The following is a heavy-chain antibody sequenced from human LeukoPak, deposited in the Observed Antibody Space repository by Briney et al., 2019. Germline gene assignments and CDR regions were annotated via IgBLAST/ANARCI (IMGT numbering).Heavy chain of an antibody. J-gene: IGHJ6*02. D-gene: IGHD4-11*01. CDR3: ASTGYSNYVGTYYYYGMDV. V-gene: IGHV4-34*01. CDR1: GGSFSGYY. CDR2: INHSGST. Sequence: PSETLSLTCAVYGGSFSGYYWSWIRQPPGKGLEWIGEINHSGSTNYNPSLKSRVTISVDTSKNQFSLQLSSVTAADTAVYYCASTGYSNYVGTYYYYGMDVWGQGTTVTVSS.